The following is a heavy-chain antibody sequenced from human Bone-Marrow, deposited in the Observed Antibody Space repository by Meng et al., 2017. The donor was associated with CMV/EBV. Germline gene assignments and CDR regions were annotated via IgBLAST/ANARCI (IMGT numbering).Heavy chain of an antibody. Sequence: GGSLRLSCAASGFTFSSYSMNWVRQAPGKGLEWVSSISSSSSYIYYADSVKGRFTISRDNAKNSLYLQMNSLRAEDTAVYYCARGDHYGSGSYRGASGFDPWGQGTLVTVSS. J-gene: IGHJ5*02. CDR2: ISSSSSYI. CDR1: GFTFSSYS. D-gene: IGHD3-10*01. V-gene: IGHV3-21*01. CDR3: ARGDHYGSGSYRGASGFDP.